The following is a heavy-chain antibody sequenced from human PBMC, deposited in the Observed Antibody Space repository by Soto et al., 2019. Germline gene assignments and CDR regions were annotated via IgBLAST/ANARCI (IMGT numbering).Heavy chain of an antibody. J-gene: IGHJ4*02. CDR2: IRSKAYGGTT. Sequence: GGSLRLSCTASGFTFNDYTLSWVRQAPGKGLEWVGFIRSKAYGGTTEYAASVKGGFTISRDDSKSIAYLQMNSLKTEDTAVYYCTAGKLYPSLDFDYWGQGTLVTVSS. CDR1: GFTFNDYT. CDR3: TAGKLYPSLDFDY. V-gene: IGHV3-49*04. D-gene: IGHD2-8*01.